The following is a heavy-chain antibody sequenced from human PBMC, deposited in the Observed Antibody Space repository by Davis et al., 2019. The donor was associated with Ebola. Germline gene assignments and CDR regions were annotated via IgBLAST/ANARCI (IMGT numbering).Heavy chain of an antibody. CDR1: GFILTNYA. CDR2: VHGGNGNT. J-gene: IGHJ5*02. CDR3: ARDEGRYSYGRWFDP. V-gene: IGHV1-3*01. Sequence: SVKVSCKASGFILTNYAIHWVRQAPGQRLEWMGWVHGGNGNTKYSQRFQGRVTITTDTSASTVYLDLTSLRSDDTAVYYCARDEGRYSYGRWFDPWGQGTLVTVSS. D-gene: IGHD5-18*01.